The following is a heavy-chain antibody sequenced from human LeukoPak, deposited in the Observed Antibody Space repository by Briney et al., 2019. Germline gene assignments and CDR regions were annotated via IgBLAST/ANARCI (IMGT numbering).Heavy chain of an antibody. CDR2: IDYSGNT. Sequence: PSETLSLTCTVSGGSISSSSYYWRWIRQPPGTGLEWIASIDYSGNTYYNLSLKSRVTMFVDTSKNQFSLRLRSVTAADTAVYYCARNPVAGFDFWGQGALVTVSS. CDR3: ARNPVAGFDF. CDR1: GGSISSSSYY. D-gene: IGHD6-19*01. J-gene: IGHJ4*02. V-gene: IGHV4-39*01.